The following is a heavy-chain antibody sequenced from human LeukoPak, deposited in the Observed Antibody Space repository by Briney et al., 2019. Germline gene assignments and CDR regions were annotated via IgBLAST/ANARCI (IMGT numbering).Heavy chain of an antibody. CDR2: ITGSGDTT. V-gene: IGHV3-23*01. J-gene: IGHJ4*02. Sequence: GGSLRLSCAASGFTFSSYAVTWVRQAPGKGLEWVSGITGSGDTTFYADSVKDRFTISRDNSKNTLYLQMHSLRVEDTAVYYCVKDYSTIAAAANPLFDYWGQGTLVTVSS. D-gene: IGHD6-13*01. CDR3: VKDYSTIAAAANPLFDY. CDR1: GFTFSSYA.